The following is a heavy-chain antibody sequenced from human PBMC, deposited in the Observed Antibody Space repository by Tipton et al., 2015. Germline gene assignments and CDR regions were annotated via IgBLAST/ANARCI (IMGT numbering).Heavy chain of an antibody. CDR3: ARVSRGFFYGPGPVGDFFYGMDV. CDR2: ADPRGPHT. J-gene: IGHJ6*02. V-gene: IGHV3-23*01. Sequence: SLRLSCAASGFTFRNYAMSWVRQAPGKGLEWVSTADPRGPHTYYATSVKGRFTITRDSFKGTVYLHMSRLRVEDTALYYCARVSRGFFYGPGPVGDFFYGMDVWGQGTTVIVSS. CDR1: GFTFRNYA. D-gene: IGHD3-10*01.